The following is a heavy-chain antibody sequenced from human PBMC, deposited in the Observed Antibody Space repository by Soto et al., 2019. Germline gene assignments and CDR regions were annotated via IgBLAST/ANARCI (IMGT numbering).Heavy chain of an antibody. CDR2: TSYDGINK. V-gene: IGHV3-30-3*01. J-gene: IGHJ3*01. CDR1: GFTLSTYS. Sequence: QVQLAESGGGVVQPGTSLRLACAASGFTLSTYSMYWVRQTPGTGLEWVTVTSYDGINKYYADSVKGRFTVSRDNSKNAMYRQMDSLRPEDSAVYYCARIRSAMSKGDAYDVWGQGTMVAVSS. D-gene: IGHD5-18*01. CDR3: ARIRSAMSKGDAYDV.